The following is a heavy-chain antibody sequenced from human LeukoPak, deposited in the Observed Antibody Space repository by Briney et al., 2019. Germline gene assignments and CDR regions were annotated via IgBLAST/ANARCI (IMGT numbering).Heavy chain of an antibody. CDR2: IYHSGST. CDR1: GGPISSGGYS. J-gene: IGHJ4*02. V-gene: IGHV4-30-2*01. Sequence: PSQTLSLTCAVSGGPISSGGYSWSWIRQPPGKGLEWIGYIYHSGSTYYNPSLKSRVTISVDRSKNQFSLKLSSVTAADTAVYYCARGSRGLGELLPRPHFDYWGQGTLVTVSS. D-gene: IGHD3-10*01. CDR3: ARGSRGLGELLPRPHFDY.